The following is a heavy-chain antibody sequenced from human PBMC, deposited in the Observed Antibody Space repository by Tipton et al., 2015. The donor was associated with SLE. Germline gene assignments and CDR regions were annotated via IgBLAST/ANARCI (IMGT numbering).Heavy chain of an antibody. J-gene: IGHJ4*02. Sequence: QLVQSGGGLVHPGGSLRLSCAASGFTFSSYSMNWVRQAPGKGLEWVSYISSSSSTIYYADSVKGRFTISRDNAKNSLYLQVNSLRAEGTAVYYCARDSSRGWFDNWGQGTLVTVSS. CDR3: ARDSSRGWFDN. CDR2: ISSSSSTI. CDR1: GFTFSSYS. V-gene: IGHV3-48*01. D-gene: IGHD6-19*01.